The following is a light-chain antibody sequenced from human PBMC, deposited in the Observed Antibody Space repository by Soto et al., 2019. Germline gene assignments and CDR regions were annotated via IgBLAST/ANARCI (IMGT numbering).Light chain of an antibody. J-gene: IGKJ5*01. CDR1: QGVTNC. CDR2: DAS. CDR3: RQHIRRTPS. Sequence: TGSCRAAQGVTNCVTGYQQKTGKAPRLLIYDASARASVVSARFCCSGAGTDFTLPTIGGQADDFSVYYCRQHIRRTPSFGQGTRLEIK. V-gene: IGKV3D-11*01.